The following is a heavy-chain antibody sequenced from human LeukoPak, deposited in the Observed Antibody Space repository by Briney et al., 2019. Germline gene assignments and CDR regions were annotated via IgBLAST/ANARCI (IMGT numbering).Heavy chain of an antibody. Sequence: SETLSLTCTVSGGSISSYYWSWLRQPPGKGLEWIGYIYYSGSTNYNPSLKSRVTISVDTSKNQFSLKLSSVTAADTAVYYCARIRGSGSPWYPIDYWGQGTLVTVSS. CDR2: IYYSGST. V-gene: IGHV4-59*01. J-gene: IGHJ4*02. D-gene: IGHD3-10*01. CDR3: ARIRGSGSPWYPIDY. CDR1: GGSISSYY.